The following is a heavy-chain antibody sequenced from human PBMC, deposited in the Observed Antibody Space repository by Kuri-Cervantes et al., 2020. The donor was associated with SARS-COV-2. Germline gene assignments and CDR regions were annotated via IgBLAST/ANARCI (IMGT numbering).Heavy chain of an antibody. Sequence: GSLRLSCTVSGGSISSYYWSWIRQPPGKGLEWIGYIYYSGSTNYNPSLKSRVTISVDTSKNQFSLKLSSVAAADTAVYYCARQMMSSITIFGVVITRNWFDPWGQASLVTVSS. CDR1: GGSISSYY. CDR2: IYYSGST. D-gene: IGHD3-3*01. CDR3: ARQMMSSITIFGVVITRNWFDP. J-gene: IGHJ5*02. V-gene: IGHV4-59*01.